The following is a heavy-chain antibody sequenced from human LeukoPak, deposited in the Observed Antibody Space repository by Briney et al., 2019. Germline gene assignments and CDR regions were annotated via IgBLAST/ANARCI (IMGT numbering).Heavy chain of an antibody. J-gene: IGHJ5*02. CDR1: GGSISSSSYY. D-gene: IGHD1-26*01. Sequence: SETLSLTCTVSGGSISSSSYYWGWIRQPPGKGLEWIGNIYYTGSTYYNPSLKSRVTISVDTSKNQFSLKLSSVTAADTAVYYCARHYKTLVGATYRIDPWAREPWSPSPQ. V-gene: IGHV4-39*01. CDR3: ARHYKTLVGATYRIDP. CDR2: IYYTGST.